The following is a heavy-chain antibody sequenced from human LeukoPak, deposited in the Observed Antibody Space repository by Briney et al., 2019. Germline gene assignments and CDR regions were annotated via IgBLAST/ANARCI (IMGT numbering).Heavy chain of an antibody. J-gene: IGHJ4*02. D-gene: IGHD4-17*01. Sequence: SETLSLTCAVYGGSFSGYYWSWIRQPPGRGLEWIGEINHRGSTNYNPSLKSRVTISIDTSKKQFSLKVTSVTAADTAVYYCARDGLRSYFDYWGQGTLVTVSS. V-gene: IGHV4-34*01. CDR3: ARDGLRSYFDY. CDR2: INHRGST. CDR1: GGSFSGYY.